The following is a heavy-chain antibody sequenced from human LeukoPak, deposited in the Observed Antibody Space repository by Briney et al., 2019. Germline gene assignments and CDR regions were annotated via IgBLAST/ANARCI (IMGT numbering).Heavy chain of an antibody. CDR1: GGSINSYY. D-gene: IGHD6-13*01. V-gene: IGHV4-4*07. J-gene: IGHJ5*02. CDR3: ARGGTIAAAGTPPDWFDP. CDR2: IYTSGST. Sequence: SETLSLTCTVSGGSINSYYWSWIRQPAGKGLEWIGRIYTSGSTNYNPSLKSRVTISVDTSKNQFSLKLSSVTAADTAVYYCARGGTIAAAGTPPDWFDPWGQGTLVTVSS.